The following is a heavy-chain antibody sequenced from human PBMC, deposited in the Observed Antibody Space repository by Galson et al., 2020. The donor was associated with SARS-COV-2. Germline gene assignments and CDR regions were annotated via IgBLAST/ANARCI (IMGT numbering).Heavy chain of an antibody. Sequence: SETLSLTCPVSGGSISGGNYAWTWIRQPAGKPLEWIGRVYTSGTTHYNPSLKSRVTISFDTSRNQFSLNLISVTAADTAIYCCSRGTPLAGLFWFDPWGQGTQVTVSA. V-gene: IGHV4-61*02. D-gene: IGHD6-19*01. CDR1: GGSISGGNYA. CDR2: VYTSGTT. CDR3: SRGTPLAGLFWFDP. J-gene: IGHJ5*02.